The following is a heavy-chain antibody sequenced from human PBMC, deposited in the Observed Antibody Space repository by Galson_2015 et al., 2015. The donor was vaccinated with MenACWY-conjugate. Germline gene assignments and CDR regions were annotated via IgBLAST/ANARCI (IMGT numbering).Heavy chain of an antibody. D-gene: IGHD3-3*01. CDR2: IYAGDSDI. V-gene: IGHV5-51*01. Sequence: QSGAEVKKPGESLTISCTGSGYIFTDYWIGWVRQMPGQGLEWMGIIYAGDSDIRYSPSFQGHVTISADKSISTAYLQWSSLKASDPAIYYCARLFNARPAYYYYMDVWGKGTTVTVSS. CDR3: ARLFNARPAYYYYMDV. CDR1: GYIFTDYW. J-gene: IGHJ6*03.